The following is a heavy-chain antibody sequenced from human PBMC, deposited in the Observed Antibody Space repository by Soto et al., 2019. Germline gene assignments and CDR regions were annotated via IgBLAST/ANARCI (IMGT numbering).Heavy chain of an antibody. J-gene: IGHJ4*02. CDR3: GAGTGWYPPFDY. D-gene: IGHD6-19*01. CDR1: GYTFTSYA. CDR2: INAGNGNT. Sequence: QVQLVQSGAEEKKPGASVKVSCKASGYTFTSYAMHWVRQAPGQRLEWMGWINAGNGNTKYSQKFQGRVTITRDTSASTAYMELSSLRSEDTAGYFWGAGTGWYPPFDYWGQGTLVTVSS. V-gene: IGHV1-3*05.